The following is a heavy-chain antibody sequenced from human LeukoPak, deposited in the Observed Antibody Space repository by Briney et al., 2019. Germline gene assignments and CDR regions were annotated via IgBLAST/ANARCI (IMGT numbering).Heavy chain of an antibody. CDR3: AGLMTTVVTTNWFDP. CDR2: IYYSGST. D-gene: IGHD4-23*01. J-gene: IGHJ5*02. CDR1: GGSISSYY. Sequence: PSETLSHTCTVSGGSISSYYWSWIRQPPGKGLEWIGYIYYSGSTNYNPSLKSRVTISVDTSKNQFSLKLSSVTAADTAVYYCAGLMTTVVTTNWFDPWGQGTLVTVSS. V-gene: IGHV4-59*01.